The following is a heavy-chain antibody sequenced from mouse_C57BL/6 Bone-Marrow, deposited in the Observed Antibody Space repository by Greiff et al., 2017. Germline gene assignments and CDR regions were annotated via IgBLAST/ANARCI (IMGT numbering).Heavy chain of an antibody. CDR1: GFTINTYA. Sequence: EVILVESGGGLVQPQGSLKLSCAASGFTINTYAMHWVRQAPGTGLAWVARIRSKSSHYATYSADSVKDRFTISRDDSPSMLYLKMNNLQTEDTAMDYCVRDYCKGVLYYAMDYWGQGTSVTVSS. J-gene: IGHJ4*01. CDR2: IRSKSSHYAT. V-gene: IGHV10-3*01. D-gene: IGHD1-1*01. CDR3: VRDYCKGVLYYAMDY.